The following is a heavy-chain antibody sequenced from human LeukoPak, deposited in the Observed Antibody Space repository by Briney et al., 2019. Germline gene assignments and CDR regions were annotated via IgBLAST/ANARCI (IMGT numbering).Heavy chain of an antibody. CDR1: GGSISRYY. Sequence: SETLSLTCTVSGGSISRYYWSWIRHPPGKGLEWIGYIYSSGSTNYNPSLKSRVTISVDTSKNQFSLKLSSVTAADTAVYYCARGAAATYWGQGTLVTVSS. D-gene: IGHD6-13*01. CDR3: ARGAAATY. V-gene: IGHV4-59*01. J-gene: IGHJ4*02. CDR2: IYSSGST.